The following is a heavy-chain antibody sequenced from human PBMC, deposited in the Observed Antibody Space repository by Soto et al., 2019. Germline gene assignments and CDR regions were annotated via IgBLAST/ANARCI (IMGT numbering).Heavy chain of an antibody. CDR2: IIPIFGTS. J-gene: IGHJ6*02. CDR1: GGTFSSYA. D-gene: IGHD5-12*01. V-gene: IGHV1-69*06. CDR3: ARDRGYDSVFYYYYGLDV. Sequence: ASVKVSCKASGGTFSSYAISWMRQAPGQGLEWMGRIIPIFGTSNYAQKFQNRVTITADKSTSTAYMELSSLRSEDTAVYYCARDRGYDSVFYYYYGLDVWGPGTTVTVSS.